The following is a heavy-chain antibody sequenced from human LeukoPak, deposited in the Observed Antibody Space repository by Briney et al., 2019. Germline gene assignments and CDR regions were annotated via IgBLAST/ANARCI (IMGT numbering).Heavy chain of an antibody. D-gene: IGHD6-19*01. Sequence: QSGGSLRLSCAASGFTFSSYWVSWVRQAPGKGLEWVANIKEDGSEKYYVDSVKGRFTTSRDNAKNSLYLQMNSLRAEDTAVYYCARDSVSSGWSSDTYYFDYWGQGTLVTVSS. CDR1: GFTFSSYW. V-gene: IGHV3-7*03. J-gene: IGHJ4*02. CDR3: ARDSVSSGWSSDTYYFDY. CDR2: IKEDGSEK.